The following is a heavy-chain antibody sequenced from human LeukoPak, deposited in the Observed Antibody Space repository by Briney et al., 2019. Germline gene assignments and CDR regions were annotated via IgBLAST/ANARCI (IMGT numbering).Heavy chain of an antibody. CDR3: ASGAYSFYYMDV. V-gene: IGHV4-59*01. J-gene: IGHJ6*03. CDR1: GGSIRSYY. D-gene: IGHD5-18*01. Sequence: SETLSLTCTVSGGSIRSYYWSWIRQPPGKGLEWIGYMYYSGSTSYNPSLKSRVTISVDTSKNQFSLKLSSVTAADTAVYYCASGAYSFYYMDVWGKGTTVTISS. CDR2: MYYSGST.